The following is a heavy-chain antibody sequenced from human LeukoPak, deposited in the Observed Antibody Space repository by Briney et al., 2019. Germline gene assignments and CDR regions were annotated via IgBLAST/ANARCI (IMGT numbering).Heavy chain of an antibody. CDR3: ARHARRGATESKRGPGAFDI. J-gene: IGHJ3*02. CDR1: GYSFTSYW. D-gene: IGHD1-26*01. CDR2: IYPGDSDT. V-gene: IGHV5-51*01. Sequence: ESLKISCKGSGYSFTSYWIGWVRQMPGKGLEWMGIIYPGDSDTRYSPSFQGQVTISADKSISTAYLQWSSLKASDTAMYYCARHARRGATESKRGPGAFDIWGQGKMVPVPS.